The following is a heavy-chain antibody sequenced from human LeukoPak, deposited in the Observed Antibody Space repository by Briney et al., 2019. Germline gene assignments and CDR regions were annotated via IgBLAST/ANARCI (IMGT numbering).Heavy chain of an antibody. D-gene: IGHD4-23*01. CDR2: ISWNSGSI. CDR3: AKDIDGGNYPNFDY. V-gene: IGHV3-9*01. CDR1: GFTFSSYA. Sequence: GGSLRLSCGASGFTFSSYAMSWVRQAPEKGLEWVSGISWNSGSIGYADSVKGRFTISRDNAKNSLYLQMNSLRAEDTALYYCAKDIDGGNYPNFDYWGQGTLVTVSS. J-gene: IGHJ4*02.